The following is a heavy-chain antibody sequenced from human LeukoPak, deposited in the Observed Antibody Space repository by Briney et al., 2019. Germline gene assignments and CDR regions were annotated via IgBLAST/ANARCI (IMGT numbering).Heavy chain of an antibody. CDR2: IWYDGSNK. CDR1: GFTFSSYG. Sequence: PGRSLRLSCAASGFTFSSYGMHWVRQAPGKGLEWVAVIWYDGSNKYYADSVKGRFTISRDNSKNTLYLQMNSLRPEDTAVYYCARGETQYMWDYKRNIDFWGQGTLVTVSS. D-gene: IGHD1-26*01. V-gene: IGHV3-33*01. J-gene: IGHJ4*02. CDR3: ARGETQYMWDYKRNIDF.